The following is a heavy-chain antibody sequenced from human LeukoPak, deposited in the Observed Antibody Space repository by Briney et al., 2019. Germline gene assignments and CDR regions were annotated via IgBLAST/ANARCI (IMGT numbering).Heavy chain of an antibody. CDR3: AKRNGSSVVVAAIPFDY. Sequence: GGSLRLSCAASGFTFSSYAMGWVRQAPGKGLEWVSAISGSGGSTYYADSVKGRFTISRDNSKNTLYLQMNSLRAEDTAVYYCAKRNGSSVVVAAIPFDYWGQGTLVTVSS. CDR1: GFTFSSYA. D-gene: IGHD2-15*01. J-gene: IGHJ4*02. V-gene: IGHV3-23*01. CDR2: ISGSGGST.